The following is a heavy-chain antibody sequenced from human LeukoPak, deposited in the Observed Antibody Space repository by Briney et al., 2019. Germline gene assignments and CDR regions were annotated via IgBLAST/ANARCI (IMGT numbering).Heavy chain of an antibody. Sequence: SQTLSLTCSVSGGSISSSGYYWNWIRQPPGRGLEWIGSMSYSGGTFYSPSLKSRVSMSLDKSKSQFSLRVSSARAADTAVYYCASAPISAAGFSFYFYGMDVWGKGTTVTVSS. V-gene: IGHV4-30-4*01. CDR1: GGSISSSGYY. CDR3: ASAPISAAGFSFYFYGMDV. J-gene: IGHJ6*04. D-gene: IGHD6-13*01. CDR2: MSYSGGT.